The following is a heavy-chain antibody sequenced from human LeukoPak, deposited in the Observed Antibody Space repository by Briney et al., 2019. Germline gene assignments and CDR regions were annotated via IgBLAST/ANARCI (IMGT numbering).Heavy chain of an antibody. J-gene: IGHJ3*02. V-gene: IGHV3-23*01. CDR3: AKFGLAGSGRYHDAFDI. D-gene: IGHD3-10*01. Sequence: GSLRLSCAASGFTFSSYGMTWVRQAPGKGLELVSAISGSGGSTYYADSVKGRSTISRDNSKNTLYLQMNSLRAEDTAVYYCAKFGLAGSGRYHDAFDIWGQGTMVTVSS. CDR1: GFTFSSYG. CDR2: ISGSGGST.